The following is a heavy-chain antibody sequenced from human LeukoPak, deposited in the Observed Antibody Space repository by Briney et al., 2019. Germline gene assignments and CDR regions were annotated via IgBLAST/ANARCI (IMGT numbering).Heavy chain of an antibody. CDR1: GGSISSGDYY. CDR2: IYYSGST. V-gene: IGHV4-30-4*01. J-gene: IGHJ4*02. D-gene: IGHD3-16*02. CDR3: ARAMITFGGVIVKGYYFDY. Sequence: PSETLSLTCTVSGGSISSGDYYWSWIRQPPGKGLEWIGYIYYSGSTYYNPSLKSRVTISVDTSKNQFSLKLSSVTAADTAVYYCARAMITFGGVIVKGYYFDYWGQGTLVTVSS.